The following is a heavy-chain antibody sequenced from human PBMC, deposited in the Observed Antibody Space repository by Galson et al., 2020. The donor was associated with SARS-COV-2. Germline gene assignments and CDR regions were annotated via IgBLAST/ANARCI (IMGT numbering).Heavy chain of an antibody. CDR2: INSYGNST. J-gene: IGHJ4*02. CDR1: GFSFSDYW. Sequence: GESLKISCEASGFSFSDYWMHWVRQAPGKGLVWVSRINSYGNSTNYADSVRGRFTVSRDNAKNMLYLQMNSLRAEDTAVYYCARHSSCDYWGQGTLVTVAS. V-gene: IGHV3-74*01. D-gene: IGHD3-22*01. CDR3: ARHSSCDY.